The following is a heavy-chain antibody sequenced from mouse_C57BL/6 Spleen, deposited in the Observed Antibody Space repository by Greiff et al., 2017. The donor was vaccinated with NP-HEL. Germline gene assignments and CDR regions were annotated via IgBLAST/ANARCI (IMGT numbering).Heavy chain of an antibody. CDR2: ISDGGSYT. D-gene: IGHD1-1*01. CDR3: ARDGYGSSYDY. Sequence: EVKLMESGGGLVKPGGSLKLSCAASGFTFSSYAMSWVRQTPEKRLEWVATISDGGSYTYYPDNVKGRFTISRDNAKNNLYLQMSHLKAEDTAMYYCARDGYGSSYDYWGQGTTLTVSS. J-gene: IGHJ2*01. CDR1: GFTFSSYA. V-gene: IGHV5-4*01.